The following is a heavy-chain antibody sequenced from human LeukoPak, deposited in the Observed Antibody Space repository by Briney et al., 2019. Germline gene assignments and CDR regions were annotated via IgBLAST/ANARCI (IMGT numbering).Heavy chain of an antibody. CDR3: ASGIITIFGVVNYYFDY. D-gene: IGHD3-3*01. V-gene: IGHV1-69*01. J-gene: IGHJ4*02. Sequence: SVKVSCKASGGTFSSYAISWVRQAPGQGLEWMGGIIPIFGTANYAQKFQGRVTITADESTSTAYMELSSLRSEDTAVYYCASGIITIFGVVNYYFDYWGQGTLVTVSS. CDR2: IIPIFGTA. CDR1: GGTFSSYA.